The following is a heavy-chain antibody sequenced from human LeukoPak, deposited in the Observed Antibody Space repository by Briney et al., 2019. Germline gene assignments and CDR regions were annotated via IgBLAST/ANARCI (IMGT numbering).Heavy chain of an antibody. V-gene: IGHV3-30*02. CDR2: IRDDGDDK. CDR3: ARARITMVRGVLYYFDY. CDR1: GFTFSSYG. J-gene: IGHJ4*02. D-gene: IGHD3-10*01. Sequence: PGGSLRLSCAASGFTFSSYGMHWVRQAPGKGLEWVAFIRDDGDDKYYADSVKGRFTISRDNSKNTLYLQMNSLRAEDTAVYYCARARITMVRGVLYYFDYWGQGTLVTVSS.